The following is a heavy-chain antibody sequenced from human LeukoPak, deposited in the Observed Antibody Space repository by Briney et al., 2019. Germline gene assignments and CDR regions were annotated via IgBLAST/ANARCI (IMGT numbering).Heavy chain of an antibody. J-gene: IGHJ4*02. D-gene: IGHD2-2*01. Sequence: GGSLRLSCAASGFTFSSYGMHWVRQAPGKGLEWVAVIWYDGSNKYYADSVKGRFTISRDNSKNTLYLQMNSLRAEDTAVYYCARTDIVVVPAALDYWGQGTLVTVSS. CDR3: ARTDIVVVPAALDY. CDR2: IWYDGSNK. V-gene: IGHV3-33*01. CDR1: GFTFSSYG.